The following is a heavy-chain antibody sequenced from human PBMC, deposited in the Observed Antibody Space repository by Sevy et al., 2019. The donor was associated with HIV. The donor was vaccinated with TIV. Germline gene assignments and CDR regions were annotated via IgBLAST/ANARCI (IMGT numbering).Heavy chain of an antibody. V-gene: IGHV3-74*01. D-gene: IGHD4-17*01. Sequence: GGSLRLSCAASGFTFSSNWMHWVRQAPGKGLVWVSRINSDGSSTNYADSVKGRFNISRDNAKNTLYLQMNSLRAEDTAVYYCARDAFVLVTTGGKKDGYFQHWGQGALVTVSS. J-gene: IGHJ1*01. CDR3: ARDAFVLVTTGGKKDGYFQH. CDR1: GFTFSSNW. CDR2: INSDGSST.